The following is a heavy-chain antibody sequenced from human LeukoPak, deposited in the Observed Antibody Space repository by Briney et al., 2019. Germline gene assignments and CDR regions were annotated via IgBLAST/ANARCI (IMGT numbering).Heavy chain of an antibody. V-gene: IGHV4-34*01. D-gene: IGHD3-10*01. J-gene: IGHJ3*02. CDR2: INHSGST. CDR1: GGSFSDYY. Sequence: PSETLSLTCAVYGGSFSDYYWSWIRQPPGKGLEWIGEINHSGSTNYNPSLKSRVTISVDTSKKKFSLKLSSVTAADTAVYYCARLSYGSGSYSDAFDIWGQGTMVTVSS. CDR3: ARLSYGSGSYSDAFDI.